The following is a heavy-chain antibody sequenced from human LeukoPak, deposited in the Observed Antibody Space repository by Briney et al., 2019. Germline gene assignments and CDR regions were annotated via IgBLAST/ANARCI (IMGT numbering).Heavy chain of an antibody. CDR3: ARALPRDIVVVVAATLGTGFDP. D-gene: IGHD2-15*01. CDR1: GGTFSSYA. V-gene: IGHV1-69*13. CDR2: IIPIFGTA. Sequence: SVKVSCKASGGTFSSYAISLVRQAPGQGLEWVGGIIPIFGTANYAQKFQGRVTITADESTSTAYMELSSLRSEDTAVYYCARALPRDIVVVVAATLGTGFDPWGQGTLVTVSS. J-gene: IGHJ5*02.